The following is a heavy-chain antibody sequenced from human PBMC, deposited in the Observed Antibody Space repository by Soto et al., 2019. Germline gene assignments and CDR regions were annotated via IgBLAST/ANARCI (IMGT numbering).Heavy chain of an antibody. CDR2: INPNSGGT. D-gene: IGHD6-13*01. CDR1: GYTFTGYY. CDR3: ARGFSSSWYGYGMDV. Sequence: ASVKVSCKASGYTFTGYYMHCVRQAPGQGLEWMGWINPNSGGTNYAQKFQGRVTMTRDTSISTAYMELSRLRSDDTAVYYCARGFSSSWYGYGMDVWGQGTTVTVSS. J-gene: IGHJ6*02. V-gene: IGHV1-2*02.